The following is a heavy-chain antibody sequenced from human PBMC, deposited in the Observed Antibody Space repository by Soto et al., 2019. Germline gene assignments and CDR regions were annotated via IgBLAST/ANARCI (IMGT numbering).Heavy chain of an antibody. CDR2: IYYSGNT. D-gene: IGHD1-1*01. CDR1: GGSMRDYY. CDR3: ARQLGLWQPLYY. V-gene: IGHV4-59*01. Sequence: QVQLQESGPRLVKPSETLSLTCSVSGGSMRDYYWSWIRQSPGKGPEWIGYIYYSGNTNYNPSLKSRVTISVDMPKSLFSLQLNSVTAADTAVYYCARQLGLWQPLYYWGRGTLVTVSS. J-gene: IGHJ4*02.